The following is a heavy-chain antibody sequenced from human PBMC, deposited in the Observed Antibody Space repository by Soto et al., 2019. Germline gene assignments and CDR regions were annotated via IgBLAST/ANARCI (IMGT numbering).Heavy chain of an antibody. CDR2: IIPIFGTA. CDR3: ARDIYCSGGSCYPRPFDY. J-gene: IGHJ4*02. D-gene: IGHD2-15*01. Sequence: SVKVSCKXSGGTFSSYAISWVRQAPGQGLEWMGGIIPIFGTANYAQKFQGRVTITADKSTSTAYMELSSLRSEDTAVYYCARDIYCSGGSCYPRPFDYWGQGTLVTVS. V-gene: IGHV1-69*06. CDR1: GGTFSSYA.